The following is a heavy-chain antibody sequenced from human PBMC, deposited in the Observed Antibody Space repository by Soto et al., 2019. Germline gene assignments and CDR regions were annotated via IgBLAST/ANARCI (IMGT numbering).Heavy chain of an antibody. J-gene: IGHJ4*02. Sequence: EVQLVESGGGLVQPGGSLRLSCAASGFTFSNYWMYWVRQAPGKGLVWVSRITGDGSSTTYADSVKGRFTISRDNAKNTLYLQMNSLRVEDTAVYYCGRGYSGSGRAYWGQGTLVTVSS. CDR2: ITGDGSST. CDR3: GRGYSGSGRAY. V-gene: IGHV3-74*01. D-gene: IGHD3-10*01. CDR1: GFTFSNYW.